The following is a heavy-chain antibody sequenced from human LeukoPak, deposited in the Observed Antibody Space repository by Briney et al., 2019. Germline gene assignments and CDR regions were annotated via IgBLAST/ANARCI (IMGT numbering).Heavy chain of an antibody. CDR3: ARGCASCYISGYYYYYYGMDV. J-gene: IGHJ6*02. D-gene: IGHD2-2*01. Sequence: GESLKISCKGSGYSFTSYWIGWVRQAPGKGLEWVANIKQDGSEKYYVDSVKGRFTISRDNAKNTLYLEMNSLRAEDTAVYYCARGCASCYISGYYYYYYGMDVWGQGTTVTVSS. V-gene: IGHV3-7*01. CDR1: GYSFTSYW. CDR2: IKQDGSEK.